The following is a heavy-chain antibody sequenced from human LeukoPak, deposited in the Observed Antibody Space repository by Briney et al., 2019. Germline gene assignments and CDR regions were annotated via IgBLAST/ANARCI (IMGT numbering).Heavy chain of an antibody. CDR3: ARGAVGVTIRYDY. Sequence: SETLSLTCTVSGGSISSSSYYWGWIRQPPGKGLEWIGSIYYSGSTNYNPSLKSRVTISVDTSKNQFSLKLSSVTAADTAVYYCARGAVGVTIRYDYWGQGTLVTVSS. CDR2: IYYSGST. V-gene: IGHV4-39*07. J-gene: IGHJ4*02. CDR1: GGSISSSSYY. D-gene: IGHD4-17*01.